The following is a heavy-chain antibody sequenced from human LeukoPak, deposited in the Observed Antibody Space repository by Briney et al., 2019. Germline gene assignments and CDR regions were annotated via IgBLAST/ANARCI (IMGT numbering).Heavy chain of an antibody. CDR3: ASGAVYCSSSSCPLGK. V-gene: IGHV4-59*01. CDR1: GGSISSNY. J-gene: IGHJ4*02. D-gene: IGHD2-15*01. CDR2: IYYSGST. Sequence: SETLSLTCIASGGSISSNYLSWVRQPPGKGLEWIGYIYYSGSTNYNPSLKSRVSISADTSKNQFSLKLSSVTAADTAVYYCASGAVYCSSSSCPLGKWGQGTLVTVSS.